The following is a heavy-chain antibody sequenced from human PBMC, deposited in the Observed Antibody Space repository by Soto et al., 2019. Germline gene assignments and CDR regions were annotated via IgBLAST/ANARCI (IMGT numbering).Heavy chain of an antibody. J-gene: IGHJ4*02. D-gene: IGHD4-17*01. CDR3: ASFTVSTEKVFDY. Sequence: QVQLVPSGAEVKKPGASVKVSCKASGYTFTSYGISWVRQAPGQGLEWMGWISAYNGNTNYAQKRQGRVTMTTDTSTSTADMELRSLRSDDTAVYYCASFTVSTEKVFDYWGQGTLVTVSS. CDR2: ISAYNGNT. CDR1: GYTFTSYG. V-gene: IGHV1-18*01.